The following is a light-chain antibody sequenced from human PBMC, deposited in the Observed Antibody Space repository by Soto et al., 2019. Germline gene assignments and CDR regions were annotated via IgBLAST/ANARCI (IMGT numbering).Light chain of an antibody. Sequence: QSVLPQPPSASGSPGQSVAISCTGTSGDVGGYNYVSWYQQHPGKAPKLMIYEVNKRPSGGPDRFSGSKSGNTASLTVSGLQAEDEADYYCSSYAGSSNVFGTGTKVTVL. V-gene: IGLV2-8*01. CDR1: SGDVGGYNY. J-gene: IGLJ1*01. CDR3: SSYAGSSNV. CDR2: EVN.